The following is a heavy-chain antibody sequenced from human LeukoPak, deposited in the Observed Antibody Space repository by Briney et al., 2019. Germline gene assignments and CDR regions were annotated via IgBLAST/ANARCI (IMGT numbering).Heavy chain of an antibody. J-gene: IGHJ4*02. Sequence: PGGSLRLSCAASGFTFSTNYMSWVRQAAGKGLEWVSVIYSGGSPYYADSVKGRFTISRDNSKNTLYLQMNSLRAEDTAVYYCARDLNYYDSSGYGHWGQGTLVTVSS. V-gene: IGHV3-53*01. CDR3: ARDLNYYDSSGYGH. D-gene: IGHD3-22*01. CDR2: IYSGGSP. CDR1: GFTFSTNY.